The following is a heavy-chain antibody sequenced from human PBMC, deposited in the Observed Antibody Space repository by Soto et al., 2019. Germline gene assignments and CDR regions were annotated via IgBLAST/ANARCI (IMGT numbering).Heavy chain of an antibody. CDR1: GFTFSSYG. CDR3: AKSAVDGRAFGY. V-gene: IGHV3-30*18. CDR2: ISYDGSNK. D-gene: IGHD6-19*01. J-gene: IGHJ4*02. Sequence: QVQLVESGGGVVQPGRSLRLSCAASGFTFSSYGMHWVRQAPGKGLEWVAVISYDGSNKYYADSVKGRFTISRDNSKNPEYLQVNSLRAEDTAAYYCAKSAVDGRAFGYWGQGTLVTVSS.